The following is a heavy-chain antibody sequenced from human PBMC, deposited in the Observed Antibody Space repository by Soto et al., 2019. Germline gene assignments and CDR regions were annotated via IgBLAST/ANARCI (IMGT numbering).Heavy chain of an antibody. D-gene: IGHD5-12*01. Sequence: FLRLSCAASGFTFSNAWMSWVRQAPGKGLEWVGRIKSKTDGGTTDYAAPVKGRFTISRDDSKNTLYLQMNSLKTEDTAVYYCTTVDIVIYYYYYGMDVWGQGTTVTVSS. V-gene: IGHV3-15*01. J-gene: IGHJ6*02. CDR3: TTVDIVIYYYYYGMDV. CDR2: IKSKTDGGTT. CDR1: GFTFSNAW.